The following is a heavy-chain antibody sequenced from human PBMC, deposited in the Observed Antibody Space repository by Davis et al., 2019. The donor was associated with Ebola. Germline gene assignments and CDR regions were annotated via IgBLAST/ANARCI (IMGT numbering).Heavy chain of an antibody. CDR1: GFTFSNYY. V-gene: IGHV3-64*01. J-gene: IGHJ5*02. D-gene: IGHD6-19*01. CDR2: ISSDGGST. Sequence: PGGSLRLSCAASGFTFSNYYMHWVRQAPGKGLEYISTISSDGGSTYYANSVKGRFTISRDNSKNTLYLQMNSLRAEDTAVYYCSGLGASSGWYLPWGQGTLVTVSS. CDR3: SGLGASSGWYLP.